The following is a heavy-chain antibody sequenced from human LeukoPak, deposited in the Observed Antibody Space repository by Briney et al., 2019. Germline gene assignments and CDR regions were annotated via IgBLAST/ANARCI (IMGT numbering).Heavy chain of an antibody. V-gene: IGHV4-61*01. CDR1: GGSFSSGSYY. D-gene: IGHD3-10*01. CDR3: AGYGSGSFYKAFDY. CDR2: IYYSGST. Sequence: SETLSLTCTVSGGSFSSGSYYWSWIRQPPGKGLEWIGYIYYSGSTNYNPSLKSRVTISVDTSKTQFSLRLNSVTAADTAVYYCAGYGSGSFYKAFDYWSQGTLVTVST. J-gene: IGHJ4*02.